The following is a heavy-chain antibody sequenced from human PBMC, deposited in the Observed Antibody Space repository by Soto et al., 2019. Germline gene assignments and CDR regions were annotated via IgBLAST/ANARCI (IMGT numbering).Heavy chain of an antibody. CDR3: ATGTFNFDS. CDR2: ISGSGGST. CDR1: GFTFSSYA. J-gene: IGHJ4*02. V-gene: IGHV3-23*01. Sequence: EVQLLDSGGGLVQPGGSLRLSCAASGFTFSSYAMSWVRQAPGKGLEWGSSISGSGGSTYYADSVKGRFIISSDNSKSTLYLQMYSLRAEDTAVYYCATGTFNFDSWGQGTLVTVSS.